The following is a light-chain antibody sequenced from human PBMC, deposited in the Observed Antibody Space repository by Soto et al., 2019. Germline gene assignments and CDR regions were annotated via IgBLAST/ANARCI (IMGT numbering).Light chain of an antibody. CDR2: EVS. V-gene: IGLV2-14*01. CDR1: SSDVGDSRY. Sequence: QSVLTQPASVSGSPGQSITISCTGTSSDVGDSRYVSWYQHHPGKAPKVMIFEVSDRPSGVSNRFSGSKSGNTASLTISGLQAEDEADYYCSSYTSGSTWVFGGGTKVTDL. J-gene: IGLJ3*02. CDR3: SSYTSGSTWV.